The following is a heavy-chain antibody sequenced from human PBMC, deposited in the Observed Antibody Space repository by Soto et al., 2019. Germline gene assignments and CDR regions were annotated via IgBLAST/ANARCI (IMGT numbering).Heavy chain of an antibody. CDR3: ARGGWKLFDY. J-gene: IGHJ4*02. Sequence: QVQLQESGPGLVKPSETLSLTCTVSGGSISSYYSSWIRQPPGKGLEWIGCFYYSGSTKYNPSLKSRVTISVDTSKKQFSLKLSSVTAADTAVYYCARGGWKLFDYWGQGTLVTVSS. CDR1: GGSISSYY. CDR2: FYYSGST. V-gene: IGHV4-59*01. D-gene: IGHD6-19*01.